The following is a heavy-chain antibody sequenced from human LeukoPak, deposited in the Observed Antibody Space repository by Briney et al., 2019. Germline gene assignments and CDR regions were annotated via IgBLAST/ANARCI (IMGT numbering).Heavy chain of an antibody. CDR2: ISPSGNAI. Sequence: PGGSLRHSCAASGVTFSSYEMMWVRQSPPRGLDWVSSISPSGNAIFMPDSLRGRLTVSRDNSKNSLHLQLNSVRPDDTAVYFCTKYRHLPSPIYSCALDPWGQGTLVIVSS. CDR1: GVTFSSYE. V-gene: IGHV3-48*03. CDR3: TKYRHLPSPIYSCALDP. J-gene: IGHJ5*02. D-gene: IGHD2-15*01.